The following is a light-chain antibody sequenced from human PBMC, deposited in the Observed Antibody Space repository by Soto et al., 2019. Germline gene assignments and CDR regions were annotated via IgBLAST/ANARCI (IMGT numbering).Light chain of an antibody. CDR1: GSNVGASYD. J-gene: IGLJ3*02. CDR2: KNN. Sequence: QLVLTQPPSVSGAPGQTITMSCTGSGSNVGASYDVHWYQVLPGAGPRLLIYKNNNRPSGVPDRFSGSKSGTSASLAITGLRAEDEADYYCQSYDNILSGPLFGGGTSSPS. V-gene: IGLV1-40*01. CDR3: QSYDNILSGPL.